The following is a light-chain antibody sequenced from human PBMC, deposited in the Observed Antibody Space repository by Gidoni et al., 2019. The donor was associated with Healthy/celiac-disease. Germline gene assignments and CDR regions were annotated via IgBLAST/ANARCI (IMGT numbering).Light chain of an antibody. V-gene: IGKV3-20*01. Sequence: IVLTQSPGTLSLSPGERATRSCRASQSVSSSYLAWYQQKPGQAPRLLIYGASSRATGIPDRFSGSGSGTDFTLTISRLEAEDLAVYYCQQYGSSPGTFGQGTKVEIK. CDR2: GAS. J-gene: IGKJ1*01. CDR3: QQYGSSPGT. CDR1: QSVSSSY.